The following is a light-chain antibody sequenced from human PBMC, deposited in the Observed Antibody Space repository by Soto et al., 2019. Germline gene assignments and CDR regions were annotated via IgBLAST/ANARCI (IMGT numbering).Light chain of an antibody. Sequence: VLTQSPDTLSLSPGERATLSCRASERISSNFLAWYQQRPGQAPRLLIYGASTRASGIPDRFSGSGSGTDFARTISRLEPGDFAVFYCQQYGTSPFTFGPGTTVEIE. CDR1: ERISSNF. J-gene: IGKJ3*01. CDR3: QQYGTSPFT. CDR2: GAS. V-gene: IGKV3-20*01.